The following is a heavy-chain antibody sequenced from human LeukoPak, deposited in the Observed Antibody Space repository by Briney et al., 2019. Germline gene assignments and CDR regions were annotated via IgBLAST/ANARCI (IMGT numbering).Heavy chain of an antibody. Sequence: PSETLSLTCTVSGGSISSYYWSWIRQPPGKGPEWIGYIYYSGSTNYNPSLKSRVTISVDTSKNQFSLKLSSVTAADTAVYYCARDATMVRGGNWFDPWGQGTLVTVSS. D-gene: IGHD3-10*01. CDR3: ARDATMVRGGNWFDP. J-gene: IGHJ5*02. CDR1: GGSISSYY. CDR2: IYYSGST. V-gene: IGHV4-59*01.